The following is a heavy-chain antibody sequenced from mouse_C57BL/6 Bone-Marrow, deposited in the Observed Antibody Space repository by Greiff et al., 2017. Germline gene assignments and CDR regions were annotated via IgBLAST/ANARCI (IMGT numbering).Heavy chain of an antibody. J-gene: IGHJ4*01. CDR2: IWSGGST. V-gene: IGHV2-2*01. Sequence: VQLKQSGPGLVQPSQSLSITCTVSGFSLTSYGVHWVRQSPGKGLEWLGVIWSGGSTDYNAAFISRLSISKDNSKSQVFFKMNSLQADDTAIYYCASPMMVTTYYYAMDYWGQGTSVTVSS. D-gene: IGHD2-3*01. CDR1: GFSLTSYG. CDR3: ASPMMVTTYYYAMDY.